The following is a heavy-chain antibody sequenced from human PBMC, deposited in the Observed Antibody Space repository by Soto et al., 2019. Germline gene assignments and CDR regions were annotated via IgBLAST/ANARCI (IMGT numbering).Heavy chain of an antibody. CDR3: ARGQRHLLRYFTF. V-gene: IGHV4-34*01. CDR1: GWSFSGYY. Sequence: QVQLQQWGAGLLKPSETLSLTCAVYGWSFSGYYWSWIRQPPGKGLEWIGEINHSGSTNYNPSLKSRVTTSVDTSKTQSSRQHTSVTAAATAVYYCARGQRHLLRYFTFRGQGTLVTLSS. J-gene: IGHJ4*02. CDR2: INHSGST. D-gene: IGHD3-9*01.